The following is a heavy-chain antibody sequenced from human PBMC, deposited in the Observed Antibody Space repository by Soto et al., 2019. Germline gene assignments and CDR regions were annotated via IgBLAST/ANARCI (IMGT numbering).Heavy chain of an antibody. V-gene: IGHV3-15*01. CDR2: IKSKTDGGTT. D-gene: IGHD2-2*01. CDR3: TTDVVVDAFYYYYMDV. J-gene: IGHJ6*03. Sequence: GGSLRLSCAASGFTFSNAWMSWVRQAPGKGLEWVGRIKSKTDGGTTDYAAPVKGRFTISRDDSKNTLYLQMNSLKTEDTAVYYCTTDVVVDAFYYYYMDVWGKGTTVTVSS. CDR1: GFTFSNAW.